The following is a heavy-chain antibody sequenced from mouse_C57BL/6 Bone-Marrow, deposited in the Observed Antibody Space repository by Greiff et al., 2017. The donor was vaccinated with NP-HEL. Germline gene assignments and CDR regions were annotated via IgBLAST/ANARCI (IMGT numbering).Heavy chain of an antibody. Sequence: VHLVESGGGLVQPGESLKLSCESNEYEFPSHDMSWVRKTPEKRLELVAAINSDGGSTYYPDTMERRFIISRDNTKKTLYLQMSSLRSEDTALYYCARLNSYGSSYRWYFDVWGTGTTVTVSS. D-gene: IGHD1-1*01. CDR2: INSDGGST. V-gene: IGHV5-2*01. CDR1: EYEFPSHD. CDR3: ARLNSYGSSYRWYFDV. J-gene: IGHJ1*03.